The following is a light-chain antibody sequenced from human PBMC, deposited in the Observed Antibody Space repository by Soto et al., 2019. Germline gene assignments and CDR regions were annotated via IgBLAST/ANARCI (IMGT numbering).Light chain of an antibody. J-gene: IGLJ2*01. CDR1: SSNIGGNT. V-gene: IGLV1-44*01. CDR2: SDS. Sequence: QSVLTQPPSASGTPGQRVTISCSGSSSNIGGNTVNWYQQLPGTAPKLLIYSDSQRPSGVPDRFSGSKSGTSASLALSGLQPDDEADDYCAAWDDSHNGVLFGGGTKLTVL. CDR3: AAWDDSHNGVL.